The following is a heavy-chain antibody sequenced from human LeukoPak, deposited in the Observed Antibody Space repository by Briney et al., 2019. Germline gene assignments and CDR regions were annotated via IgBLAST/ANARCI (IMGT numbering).Heavy chain of an antibody. D-gene: IGHD6-19*01. V-gene: IGHV4-31*03. J-gene: IGHJ6*02. CDR3: ASIYSSGWYQIYYYYGMDV. CDR1: GGSISSGGYY. CDR2: IYYSGST. Sequence: PSETLSLTCTVSGGSISSGGYYWSWIRQHPGKGLEWIGYIYYSGSTYYNPSLKSRVTISVDTSKNQFSLKLSSVTAADTAVYYCASIYSSGWYQIYYYYGMDVWGQGTTVTVSS.